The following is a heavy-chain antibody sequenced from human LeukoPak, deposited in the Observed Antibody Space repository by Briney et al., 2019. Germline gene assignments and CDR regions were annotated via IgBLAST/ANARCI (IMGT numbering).Heavy chain of an antibody. CDR2: VSLEGVR. J-gene: IGHJ4*02. V-gene: IGHV4-4*02. D-gene: IGHD3-22*01. Sequence: SGTLSLTCGVSGGSITTTNWWSWVRQFPGQGLQWIGEVSLEGVRNYNPSLTSRVTMSLDRAKNLLSLKLSSVTAADTAVYYCARGEDYYDQWYFDYWGQGTLVTVSS. CDR1: GGSITTTNW. CDR3: ARGEDYYDQWYFDY.